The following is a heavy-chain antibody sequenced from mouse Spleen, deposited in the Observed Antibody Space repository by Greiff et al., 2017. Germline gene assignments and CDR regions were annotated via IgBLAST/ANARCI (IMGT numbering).Heavy chain of an antibody. Sequence: VQLQQSGAELVRPGASVTLSCKASGYTFTDYEMHWVKQTPVHGLEWIGAIDPETGGTAYNQKFKGKAILTADKSSSTAYMELRSLTSEDSAVYYCTREGDSLLRLRWYFDVWGAGTTVTVSS. J-gene: IGHJ1*01. CDR2: IDPETGGT. CDR3: TREGDSLLRLRWYFDV. V-gene: IGHV1-15*01. D-gene: IGHD1-2*01. CDR1: GYTFTDYE.